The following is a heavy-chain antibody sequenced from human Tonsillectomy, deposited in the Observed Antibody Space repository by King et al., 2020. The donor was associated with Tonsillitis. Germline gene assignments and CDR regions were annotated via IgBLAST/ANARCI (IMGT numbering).Heavy chain of an antibody. J-gene: IGHJ6*02. CDR2: ISSSSTYI. CDR3: ARDLDYGSGYGMDV. CDR1: RFTFGSYA. D-gene: IGHD3-10*01. Sequence: DVQLVESGGGLVKPGGSLRLSCAASRFTFGSYAMNWVRQAPGKGLEWVSSISSSSTYIYYRDSVKGRFTISRDNAKKLVHLQMNNLRAEDTGVYYCARDLDYGSGYGMDVWGQGTTVTVSS. V-gene: IGHV3-21*01.